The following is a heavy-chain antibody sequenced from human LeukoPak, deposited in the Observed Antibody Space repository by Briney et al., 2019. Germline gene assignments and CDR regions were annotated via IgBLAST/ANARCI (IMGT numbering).Heavy chain of an antibody. J-gene: IGHJ4*02. D-gene: IGHD3-10*01. CDR1: GGSISSYY. CDR3: ARSIHYGSGSLLDY. CDR2: IYYSGST. V-gene: IGHV4-59*01. Sequence: PSETLSLTCTVSGGSISSYYWSWIRQPPGKGLEWIGYIYYSGSTNYNPSLKSRVTISVDTSKNQFSLNLTSVTAADTAVYYCARSIHYGSGSLLDYWGQGTLVTVSS.